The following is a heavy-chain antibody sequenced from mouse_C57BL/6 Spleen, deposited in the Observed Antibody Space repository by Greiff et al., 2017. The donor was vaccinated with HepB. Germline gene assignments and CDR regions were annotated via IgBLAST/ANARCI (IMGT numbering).Heavy chain of an antibody. Sequence: VKLQESGPELVKPGASVKISCKASGYTFTDYNMDWVKQRPGQGLEWIGMIHPNSGSTNYNEKFKSKATLTVDKSSSTAYMQLSSLTAEDSAVYYCARGRRLALDDWGTGTTLTVAS. V-gene: IGHV1-64*01. CDR3: ARGRRLALDD. CDR2: IHPNSGST. D-gene: IGHD2-4*01. J-gene: IGHJ2*01. CDR1: GYTFTDYN.